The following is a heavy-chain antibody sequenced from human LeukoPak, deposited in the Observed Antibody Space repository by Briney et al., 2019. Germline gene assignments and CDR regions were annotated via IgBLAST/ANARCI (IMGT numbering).Heavy chain of an antibody. CDR1: GFTFSSYG. CDR2: ISSSGTTI. CDR3: AKDGGTHFDH. D-gene: IGHD1-26*01. J-gene: IGHJ4*02. Sequence: GGSLRLSCAASGFTFSSYGMHWVRQAPGKGLEWVSYISSSGTTISYAQSVKGRFTITRDNAQNSLTLHMNTLRADDTAVYYCAKDGGTHFDHWGQGTLVTVSS. V-gene: IGHV3-48*01.